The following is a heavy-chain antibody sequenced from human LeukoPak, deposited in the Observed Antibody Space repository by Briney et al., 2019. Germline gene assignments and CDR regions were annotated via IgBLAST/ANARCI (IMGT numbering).Heavy chain of an antibody. J-gene: IGHJ4*02. CDR1: GFTFSNFA. Sequence: GGSLRLSCAASGFTFSNFAMSWVRQAPGKGLEWVSSINYGGSSPYYADSVKGRFTITRDNSKNTLFLQMNSLRAEDTAVYYCAKGRPVKTMFKTIFDYWGQGTLVTVSS. CDR3: AKGRPVKTMFKTIFDY. CDR2: INYGGSSP. V-gene: IGHV3-23*01. D-gene: IGHD3-10*02.